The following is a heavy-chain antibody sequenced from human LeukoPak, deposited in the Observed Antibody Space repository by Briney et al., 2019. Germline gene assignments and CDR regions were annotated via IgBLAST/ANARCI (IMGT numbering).Heavy chain of an antibody. CDR1: GYSFTSYW. J-gene: IGHJ4*02. CDR2: IYPGDSDT. V-gene: IGHV5-51*01. CDR3: ARQYYYDSSGYYPYFDY. Sequence: GESLKISCQGSGYSFTSYWIGWVRQMPGKGLEWMGIIYPGDSDTRYSPSFQGQVTISADKSISTAYLQWSSLKASDTAMYYCARQYYYDSSGYYPYFDYWGQGTLVTVSS. D-gene: IGHD3-22*01.